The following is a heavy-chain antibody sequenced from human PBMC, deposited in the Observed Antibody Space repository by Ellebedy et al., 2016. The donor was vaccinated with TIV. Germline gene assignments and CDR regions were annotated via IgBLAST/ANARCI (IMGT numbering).Heavy chain of an antibody. J-gene: IGHJ4*02. CDR2: ISSDGITT. Sequence: GESLKISCAASGFAFNNYNMIWVRQATGKGLEWISYISSDGITTDYADSVKGRFTISRDNAKASVYLQMNSLRAEDTAVYYCARDMGRWLQFLAYWGQGTLVTASS. V-gene: IGHV3-48*03. D-gene: IGHD5-24*01. CDR3: ARDMGRWLQFLAY. CDR1: GFAFNNYN.